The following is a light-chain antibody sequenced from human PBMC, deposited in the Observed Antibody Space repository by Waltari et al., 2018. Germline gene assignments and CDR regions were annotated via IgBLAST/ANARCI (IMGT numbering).Light chain of an antibody. Sequence: QSVLTQPPSASGTPGQRVTISCSGSSPNIGSNTANWYQQLPGTAPKLLFYSNNQRPSGVPDRFSGSKSGTSASLAISGLQSEDEADYYCAAWDGSLSGVVFGGGTKLTVL. V-gene: IGLV1-44*01. CDR1: SPNIGSNT. CDR2: SNN. J-gene: IGLJ2*01. CDR3: AAWDGSLSGVV.